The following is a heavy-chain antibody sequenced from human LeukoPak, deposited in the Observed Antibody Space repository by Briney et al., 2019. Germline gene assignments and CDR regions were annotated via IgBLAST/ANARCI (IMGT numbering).Heavy chain of an antibody. D-gene: IGHD5-12*01. J-gene: IGHJ4*02. CDR3: AKGRGAPYYFDY. CDR2: ISVSGVNT. CDR1: GFPFSSYA. Sequence: PGGSLTLSCAASGFPFSSYAMSWVRQAPGKGLEWVSYISVSGVNTYYADCVKGRFTISRDNSKNTLYLQMNGLRAEDTAVYYCAKGRGAPYYFDYWGQGTLVTVSS. V-gene: IGHV3-23*01.